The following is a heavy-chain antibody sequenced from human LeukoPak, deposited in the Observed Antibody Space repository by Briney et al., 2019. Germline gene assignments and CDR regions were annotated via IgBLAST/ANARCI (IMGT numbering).Heavy chain of an antibody. CDR3: ARDHWSHYYGSGGQNYFDP. J-gene: IGHJ5*02. D-gene: IGHD3-10*01. CDR2: ISPYNGYT. Sequence: ASVKVSCKASGYTFTTYGISWVRQAPGQGLEWMGWISPYNGYTNYAQKLQGRVTMTTDTSTHTAYMDLRSLRSDDTAVYYCARDHWSHYYGSGGQNYFDPWGQGTLVIVSS. V-gene: IGHV1-18*01. CDR1: GYTFTTYG.